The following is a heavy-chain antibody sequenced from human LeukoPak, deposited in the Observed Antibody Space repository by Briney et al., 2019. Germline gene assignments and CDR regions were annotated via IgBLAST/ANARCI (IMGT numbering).Heavy chain of an antibody. CDR2: IYYSGST. V-gene: IGHV4-59*01. J-gene: IGHJ6*02. CDR1: GGSISSYY. D-gene: IGHD1-26*01. Sequence: SETLSLTCTVSGGSISSYYWSWIRQPPGKGLEWIGYIYYSGSTNYNPSLKSRVTISVDTSKNQSSLKLSSVTAADTAVYYCARDSTALYGGGYYYYGMDVWGQGTTVTVSS. CDR3: ARDSTALYGGGYYYYGMDV.